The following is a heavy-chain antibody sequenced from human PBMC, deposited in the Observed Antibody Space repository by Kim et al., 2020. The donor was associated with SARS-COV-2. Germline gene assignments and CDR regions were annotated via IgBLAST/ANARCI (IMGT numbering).Heavy chain of an antibody. Sequence: SETLSLTCTVSGSSIYSYYWRWIRQPAGQGLEWIGRIYITASTNYNLSLKTRVTMSIDTSKNQFSLKLSSVTAVDTAVSYFASSVGHSEFWGQGTVVTV. CDR3: ASSVGHSEF. V-gene: IGHV4-4*07. J-gene: IGHJ4*02. CDR1: GSSIYSYY. CDR2: IYITAST. D-gene: IGHD6-6*01.